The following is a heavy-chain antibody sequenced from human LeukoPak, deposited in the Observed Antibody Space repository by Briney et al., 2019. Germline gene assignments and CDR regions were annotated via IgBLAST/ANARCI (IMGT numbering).Heavy chain of an antibody. J-gene: IGHJ4*02. CDR3: ARALSQYYYDSSSAY. CDR2: ISSSSNTI. Sequence: GGSLRLSCAASGFIFDSYNMNWVRQAPGKGLEWVSHISSSSNTIYYADSVKGRFTISRDNAKNSLFLQTNSLRDEDTAVYYCARALSQYYYDSSSAYWGQGTLVTVSS. D-gene: IGHD3-22*01. CDR1: GFIFDSYN. V-gene: IGHV3-48*02.